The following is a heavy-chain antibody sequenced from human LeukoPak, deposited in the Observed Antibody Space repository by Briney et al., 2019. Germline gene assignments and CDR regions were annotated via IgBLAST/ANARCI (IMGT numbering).Heavy chain of an antibody. CDR2: IYYSGST. D-gene: IGHD5-18*01. V-gene: IGHV4-59*08. CDR3: ASHVWLQPFDY. J-gene: IGHJ4*02. Sequence: SETLSLTCSVSGCSINSYYCSGIRQSPGKGLEWIGYIYYSGSTNYNPSLKSRVTISVDTSKNQFSLKLNSVTAADTAVYYYASHVWLQPFDYWGQGTLVTVSS. CDR1: GCSINSYY.